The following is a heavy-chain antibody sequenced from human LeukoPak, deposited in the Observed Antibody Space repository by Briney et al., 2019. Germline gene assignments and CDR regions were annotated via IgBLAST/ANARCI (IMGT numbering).Heavy chain of an antibody. V-gene: IGHV3-9*03. J-gene: IGHJ4*02. CDR1: GFTFDDYA. CDR3: AKDMYSSGWYYFDY. D-gene: IGHD6-19*01. CDR2: ISWNSGSI. Sequence: GGSLRLSRAASGFTFDDYAVHWVRQAPGKGLEWVSGISWNSGSIGYADSVKGRFTISRDNAKNSLYLQMNSLRAEDMALYYCAKDMYSSGWYYFDYWGQGTLVTVSS.